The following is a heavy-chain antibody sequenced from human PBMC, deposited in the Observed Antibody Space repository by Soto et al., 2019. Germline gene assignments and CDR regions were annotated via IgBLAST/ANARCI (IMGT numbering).Heavy chain of an antibody. CDR1: GGSFSPNY. D-gene: IGHD3-9*01. V-gene: IGHV4-59*01. Sequence: SETLSLTCRLSGGSFSPNYWGWFRQSPGKGLEWVGYIYYGGTTSYNPSLKSRVTMSMDTSKTQFSLNLSSVTAADTAVYFCAASYYAILTGHFAFDIWGHGTMVTVSS. J-gene: IGHJ3*02. CDR3: AASYYAILTGHFAFDI. CDR2: IYYGGTT.